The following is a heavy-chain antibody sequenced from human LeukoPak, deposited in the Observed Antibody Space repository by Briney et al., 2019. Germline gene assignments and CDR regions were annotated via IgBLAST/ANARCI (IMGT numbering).Heavy chain of an antibody. CDR2: ISAYNGNT. CDR1: GYTFTSYG. D-gene: IGHD1-26*01. J-gene: IGHJ4*02. Sequence: ASVKVSCKASGYTFTSYGISWVRQAPGQGLEWMGWISAYNGNTNYAQKLQGRVTMTTDTSTSTAYMELRSLRSDDTAVYYCATGVGATTSYYFDYWGQGTLVTVSS. V-gene: IGHV1-18*01. CDR3: ATGVGATTSYYFDY.